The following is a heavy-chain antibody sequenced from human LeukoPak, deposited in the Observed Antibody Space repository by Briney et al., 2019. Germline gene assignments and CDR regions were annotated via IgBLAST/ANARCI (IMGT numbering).Heavy chain of an antibody. CDR3: AELGITMIGCV. CDR1: GFPFSIYT. CDR2: ISTSSIYI. Sequence: GGSLRLSCSASGFPFSIYTMKSVPQAPGKGVEWVSSISTSSIYIYYADSVKGRFTISRDNAKNSLYLQMNSLRAEDTAVYYCAELGITMIGCVWGKGTTVTISS. J-gene: IGHJ6*01. D-gene: IGHD3-10*02. V-gene: IGHV3-21*01.